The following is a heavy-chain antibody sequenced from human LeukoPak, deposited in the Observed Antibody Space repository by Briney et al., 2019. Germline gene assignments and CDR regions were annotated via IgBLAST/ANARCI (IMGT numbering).Heavy chain of an antibody. V-gene: IGHV1-69*13. D-gene: IGHD2-2*01. J-gene: IGHJ1*01. Sequence: ASVKVSCKASGGTFSSYAISWVRQAPGQGLEWMGGIIPIFGTANYAQKFQGRVTITADESTSTAYMELSSLRSEDTAVYYCATRRAYCSSTSCYAGEEYFQHWGQGTLVTVSS. CDR1: GGTFSSYA. CDR3: ATRRAYCSSTSCYAGEEYFQH. CDR2: IIPIFGTA.